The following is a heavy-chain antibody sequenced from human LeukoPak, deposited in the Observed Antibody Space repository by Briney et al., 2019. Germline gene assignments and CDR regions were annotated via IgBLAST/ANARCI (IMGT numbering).Heavy chain of an antibody. Sequence: PGGSLRLSCAASGFTFSYYAMSWVRQSAGRGLEWVSALSGSGGSTYYADSVKGRFTISRDNSKNTLYLQMNSLRAEDTAVYYCARSTAGNIDCWGQGTLVTVSS. CDR3: ARSTAGNIDC. CDR1: GFTFSYYA. J-gene: IGHJ4*02. D-gene: IGHD2/OR15-2a*01. V-gene: IGHV3-23*01. CDR2: LSGSGGST.